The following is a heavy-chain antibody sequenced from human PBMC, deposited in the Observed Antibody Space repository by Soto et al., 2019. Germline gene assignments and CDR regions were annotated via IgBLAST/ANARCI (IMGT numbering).Heavy chain of an antibody. CDR3: ARAAVNTWLDY. CDR2: IIPIFGTA. D-gene: IGHD3-9*01. J-gene: IGHJ4*02. Sequence: SVKVSCKASGWSFSSYLISWGIQAPGQGLEWMGGIIPIFGTANYAQKFQGRVTITADESTSTAYMELSSLRSEDTAVYYCARAAVNTWLDYWGQGTLDPVSS. CDR1: GWSFSSYL. V-gene: IGHV1-69*01.